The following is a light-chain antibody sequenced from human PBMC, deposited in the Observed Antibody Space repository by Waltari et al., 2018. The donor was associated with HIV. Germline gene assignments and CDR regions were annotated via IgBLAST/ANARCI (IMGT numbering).Light chain of an antibody. CDR2: DVN. J-gene: IGLJ3*02. V-gene: IGLV2-14*03. CDR3: SSYTSSSTRV. Sequence: QSALTQPASVSGSPGQSITLPCTGTSRDVGGYSYVSCYQRQPGKAPKLMIYDVNNRPSGVSNRCPGSKSGNTASLTISGLQAEDEADYYCSSYTSSSTRVFGGGTKVTVL. CDR1: SRDVGGYSY.